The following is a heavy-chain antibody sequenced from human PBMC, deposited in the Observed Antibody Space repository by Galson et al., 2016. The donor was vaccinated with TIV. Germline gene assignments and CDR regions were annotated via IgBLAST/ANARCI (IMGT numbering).Heavy chain of an antibody. V-gene: IGHV3-7*03. J-gene: IGHJ4*02. D-gene: IGHD1-26*01. Sequence: SLRLSCAASGFTFSDYRMLWVRHAPGKGLEWVANINQDGTQRYHLDSVKGRFTISRDNARNSLHLQMNSLRPDDMALYYCTRGSPFGAYWGQGILVTVSS. CDR2: INQDGTQR. CDR3: TRGSPFGAY. CDR1: GFTFSDYR.